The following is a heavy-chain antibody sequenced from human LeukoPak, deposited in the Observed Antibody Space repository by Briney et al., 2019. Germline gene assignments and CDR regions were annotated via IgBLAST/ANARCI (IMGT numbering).Heavy chain of an antibody. J-gene: IGHJ4*02. V-gene: IGHV4-4*07. D-gene: IGHD3-22*01. CDR2: IYSSGST. Sequence: PSETLSLTCTVSGGSISSYYWSWIRQPAGKGLEWIGRIYSSGSTNYNPSLKSRVTMSVDASKNQFSLKLSSVTAADTAVYYCARAWYYYDSSGYYPFDYWGQGTLVTVSS. CDR1: GGSISSYY. CDR3: ARAWYYYDSSGYYPFDY.